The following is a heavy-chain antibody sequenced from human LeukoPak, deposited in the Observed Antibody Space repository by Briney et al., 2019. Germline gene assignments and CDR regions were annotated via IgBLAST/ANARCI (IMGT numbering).Heavy chain of an antibody. Sequence: SETLSLTCGVYGGSFSASYWAWIRQPPGKRLEWIGEINHSGTANYNPSLKSRVTISVDTSKKQFSLNLSSVTAADTAVYYCATSTYTSGWYFDLWGRGTLVTVSS. CDR3: ATSTYTSGWYFDL. V-gene: IGHV4-34*01. J-gene: IGHJ2*01. CDR2: INHSGTA. D-gene: IGHD1-26*01. CDR1: GGSFSASY.